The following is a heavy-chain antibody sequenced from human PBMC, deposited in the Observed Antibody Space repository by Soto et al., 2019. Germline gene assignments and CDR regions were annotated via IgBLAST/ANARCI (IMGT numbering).Heavy chain of an antibody. CDR2: ISYDGSNK. CDR3: ARRIVVVPAAPLDY. CDR1: GFTFSSYA. J-gene: IGHJ4*02. D-gene: IGHD2-2*01. V-gene: IGHV3-30-3*01. Sequence: GGSLRLSCAASGFTFSSYAMHWVRQAPGKGLEWVAVISYDGSNKYYADSVKGRFTISRDNSKNTLYLQMNSLRAEDTAVYYCARRIVVVPAAPLDYWGQGTLVTVS.